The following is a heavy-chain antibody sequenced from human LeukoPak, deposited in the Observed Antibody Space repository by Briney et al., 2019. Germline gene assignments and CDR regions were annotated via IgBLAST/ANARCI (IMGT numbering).Heavy chain of an antibody. CDR2: ISNSGGRI. Sequence: GGSLRLSCAASGFTFSSYAMSWVRQAPGKGLEWVSSISNSGGRIFYTDSVKGRFTISRDNSKITLYLQMNSLRAEDTAVYYCAKSYNGYESKPDYWGQGTLVTVSS. CDR3: AKSYNGYESKPDY. V-gene: IGHV3-23*01. D-gene: IGHD5-12*01. CDR1: GFTFSSYA. J-gene: IGHJ4*02.